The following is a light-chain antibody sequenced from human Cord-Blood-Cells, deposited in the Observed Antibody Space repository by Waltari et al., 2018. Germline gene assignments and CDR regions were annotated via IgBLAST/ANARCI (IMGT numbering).Light chain of an antibody. J-gene: IGLJ3*02. CDR2: QDS. CDR1: KLVDNY. V-gene: IGLV3-1*01. CDR3: QAWDSSTWV. Sequence: SYELTQPPSVSVSPGQTASITCPGAKLVDNYACWYQQKPGQSPVLVISQDSKRPSGIPERFSGSNSGNTATLTISGTQAMDEADYYCQAWDSSTWVFGGGTKLTVL.